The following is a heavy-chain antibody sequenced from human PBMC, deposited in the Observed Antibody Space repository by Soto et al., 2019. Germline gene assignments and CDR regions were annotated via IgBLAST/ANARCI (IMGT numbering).Heavy chain of an antibody. CDR3: ASGAAFYYDTSRY. CDR2: ISPNGNNQ. Sequence: GGSLRLSCAAPGFSFSVYALHWIRQAPGEGPEWVAVISPNGNNQYYADSVKGRFTISRDTSKSTLSLQMTSLRPEDTAVYYCASGAAFYYDTSRYWGQGTLVTV. J-gene: IGHJ4*02. CDR1: GFSFSVYA. V-gene: IGHV3-30-3*01. D-gene: IGHD3-22*01.